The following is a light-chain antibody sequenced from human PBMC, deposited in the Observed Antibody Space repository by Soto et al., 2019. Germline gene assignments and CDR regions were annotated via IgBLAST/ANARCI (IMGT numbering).Light chain of an antibody. J-gene: IGLJ1*01. CDR2: DVS. CDR3: SSYTSSSTGYV. CDR1: SSDVGGYNY. V-gene: IGLV2-14*01. Sequence: QPVLTQPASVSGSPGQSITISCTGTSSDVGGYNYVSWYQQHPGKAPKLMIYDVSNRPSGVSNRFSGSKSGNTASLTISGRQAEDEADYYCSSYTSSSTGYVFGTGTKLTVL.